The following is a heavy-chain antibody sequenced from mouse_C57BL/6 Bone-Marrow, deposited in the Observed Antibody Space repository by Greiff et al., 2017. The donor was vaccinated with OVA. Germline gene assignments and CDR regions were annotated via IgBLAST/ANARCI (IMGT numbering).Heavy chain of an antibody. CDR3: ARDQGSSHWYFGV. J-gene: IGHJ1*03. V-gene: IGHV3-6*01. CDR1: GYYITSGYY. CDR2: ISYDGSN. Sequence: EVKLQESGPGLVKPSQSLSLTCSVTGYYITSGYYWNWIRQFPGNKLEWMGYISYDGSNNYNPSLKNRISITRDTSKNQFFLKLNSVTTEDTATYYCARDQGSSHWYFGVWGTGTTVTVSS. D-gene: IGHD1-1*01.